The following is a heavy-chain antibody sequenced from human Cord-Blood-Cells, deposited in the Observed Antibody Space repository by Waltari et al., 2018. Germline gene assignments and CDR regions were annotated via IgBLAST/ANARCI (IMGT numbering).Heavy chain of an antibody. D-gene: IGHD1-1*01. CDR3: ARDRGPCPLTNNCIDAFAI. CDR2: IIPSGGST. V-gene: IGHV1-46*04. J-gene: IGHJ3*02. Sequence: QVQLVQSGATVKNTGASVKVSCNASGYTFTSYYMHWMRQAPVQGREWIGIIIPSGGSTSHAQKLQGRVNMTRDTCTSRVYMVRSSLRSQDTAVYYCARDRGPCPLTNNCIDAFAIWAKGTMVTASS. CDR1: GYTFTSYY.